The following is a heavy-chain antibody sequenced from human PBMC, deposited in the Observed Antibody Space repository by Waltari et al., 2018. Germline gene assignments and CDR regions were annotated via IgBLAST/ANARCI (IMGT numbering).Heavy chain of an antibody. CDR1: GGSFSGYY. CDR2: INHSGST. V-gene: IGHV4-34*01. CDR3: ARGRIVVVPAAMFYYYYMDV. J-gene: IGHJ6*03. Sequence: QVQLQQWGAGLLKPSETLSLTCAVYGGSFSGYYWSWIRQPPGKGLEWIGEINHSGSTNYNPSLKSRVTISVDTSKNQFSLKLSSVTAADTAVYYCARGRIVVVPAAMFYYYYMDVWGKGTTVTVSS. D-gene: IGHD2-2*01.